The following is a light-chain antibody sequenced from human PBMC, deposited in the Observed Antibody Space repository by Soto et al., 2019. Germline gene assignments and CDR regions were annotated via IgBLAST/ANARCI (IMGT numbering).Light chain of an antibody. Sequence: EMVMTQSPATLSVSPGEGATLSCRASQSVGNSLAWYQQKPGQAPRLLIFGASTRVTGIPARFSGSGSGTQFTLTITSLQLEDFEVYYCVRYNNWPEYTFGQGTKLEI. CDR1: QSVGNS. CDR2: GAS. CDR3: VRYNNWPEYT. J-gene: IGKJ2*01. V-gene: IGKV3-15*01.